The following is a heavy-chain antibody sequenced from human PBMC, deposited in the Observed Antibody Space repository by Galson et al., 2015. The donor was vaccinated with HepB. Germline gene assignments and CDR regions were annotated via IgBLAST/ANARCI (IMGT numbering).Heavy chain of an antibody. CDR1: GFTFSSYA. D-gene: IGHD6-13*01. V-gene: IGHV3-30*04. CDR2: ISYDGSNK. J-gene: IGHJ4*02. Sequence: SLRLSCAASGFTFSSYAMHWVRQAPGKGLEWVAVISYDGSNKYYADSVKGRFTISRDNSKNTLYLQMNSLRAEDTAVYYCARSFGIAAAGTEGYYFDYWGQGTLVTVSS. CDR3: ARSFGIAAAGTEGYYFDY.